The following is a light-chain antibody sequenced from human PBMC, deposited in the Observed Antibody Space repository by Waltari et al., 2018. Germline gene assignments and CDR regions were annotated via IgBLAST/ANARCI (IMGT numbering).Light chain of an antibody. Sequence: SYVLTQPPSVSVAPGQTARITCGGTKLRNKSVHRYQQKPGQAPVLVVYDDSDRPSGIPERFSGSNSGNTATLTISRVEAGDEAVYYCQVLDSSSDHVVFGGGTKLTVL. V-gene: IGLV3-21*02. J-gene: IGLJ2*01. CDR1: KLRNKS. CDR3: QVLDSSSDHVV. CDR2: DDS.